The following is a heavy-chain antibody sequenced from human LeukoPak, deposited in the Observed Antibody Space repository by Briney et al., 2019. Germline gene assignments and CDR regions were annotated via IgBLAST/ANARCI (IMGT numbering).Heavy chain of an antibody. CDR3: ARQIGSSGYFDF. CDR2: IYPGDSDT. D-gene: IGHD6-19*01. V-gene: IGHV5-51*01. Sequence: GESLKISCKGSGYSFTSYWIAWVRQMPGKGLEWMGIIYPGDSDTRYSPSFQGQITISAEKSISTAYLQWSGLKASDTAMYYCARQIGSSGYFDFWGQGTLVTVSS. CDR1: GYSFTSYW. J-gene: IGHJ4*02.